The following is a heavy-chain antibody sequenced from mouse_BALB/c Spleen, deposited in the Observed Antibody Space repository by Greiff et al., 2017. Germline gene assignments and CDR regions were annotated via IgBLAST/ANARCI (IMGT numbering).Heavy chain of an antibody. D-gene: IGHD1-2*01. CDR1: GYSFTGYY. CDR3: ARGDYYGQYYFDD. V-gene: IGHV1-31*01. J-gene: IGHJ2*01. CDR2: INPYNGAT. Sequence: EVQLQQSGPELVKPGASVKISCKASGYSFTGYYMHWVKQSHVKSLEWIGRINPYNGATSYNQNFKDKASLTVDKSSSTAYMELHSLTSEDSAVYYCARGDYYGQYYFDDWGQGTTLTVSS.